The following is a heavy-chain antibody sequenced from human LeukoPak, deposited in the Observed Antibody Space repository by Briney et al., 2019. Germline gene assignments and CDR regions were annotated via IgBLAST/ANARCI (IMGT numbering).Heavy chain of an antibody. CDR3: ARQGSFRNYYMDV. Sequence: SETLSLTCTVSGYSISSGYYWGWIRQPPGKGLEWIGRIYTSGSTNYNPSLKSRVTMSVDTSKNQFSLKLSSVTAADTAVYYCARQGSFRNYYMDVWGTGTTVTVSS. V-gene: IGHV4-38-2*02. J-gene: IGHJ6*03. D-gene: IGHD6-13*01. CDR1: GYSISSGYY. CDR2: IYTSGST.